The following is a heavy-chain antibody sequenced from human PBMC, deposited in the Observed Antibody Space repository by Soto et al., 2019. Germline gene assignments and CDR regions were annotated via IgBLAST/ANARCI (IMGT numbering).Heavy chain of an antibody. V-gene: IGHV4-59*12. CDR3: ARVGRTDYDYWSGYYGWLDP. J-gene: IGHJ5*02. CDR1: GGSISSYY. Sequence: SETLSLTCTVSGGSISSYYWSWIRQPPGKGLEWIGYIYHSGSTNHNFSLKSRVTISIDTSKNQFSLKMTSVTAAGTAVYYCARVGRTDYDYWSGYYGWLDPWGRGTLVTVSS. CDR2: IYHSGST. D-gene: IGHD3-3*01.